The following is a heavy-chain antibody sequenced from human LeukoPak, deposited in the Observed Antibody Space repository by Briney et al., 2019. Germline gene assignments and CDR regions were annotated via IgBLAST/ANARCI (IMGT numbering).Heavy chain of an antibody. CDR2: IYSGGTT. CDR1: GGSISGLY. J-gene: IGHJ3*01. Sequence: SETLSLTCAVSGGSISGLYWSWIRQPPGKGLEWVGVIYSGGTTYYNPSLKSRLTIAIDTSSNQFSLRVRSVIAADSAVYYCARHVMRNHPGGSSYTHAFDVWGHGTRVTVSS. V-gene: IGHV4-59*08. CDR3: ARHVMRNHPGGSSYTHAFDV. D-gene: IGHD2-8*02.